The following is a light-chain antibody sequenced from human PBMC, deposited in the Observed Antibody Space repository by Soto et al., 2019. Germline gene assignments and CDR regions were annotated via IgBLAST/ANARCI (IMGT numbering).Light chain of an antibody. CDR1: QSVSGY. CDR3: QQRSSWPIT. J-gene: IGKJ5*01. Sequence: EIVLTQSPATLSLSPRERATLSCRASQSVSGYLAWYQQKPGQAPRLLTYDASNRATGTPARFSGSGSGTDFTLTISSLEPEDCAVYYCQQRSSWPITFGQGTRLHI. V-gene: IGKV3-11*01. CDR2: DAS.